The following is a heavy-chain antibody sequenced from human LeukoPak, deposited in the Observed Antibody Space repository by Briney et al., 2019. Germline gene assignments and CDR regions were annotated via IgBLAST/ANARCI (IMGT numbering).Heavy chain of an antibody. CDR3: AIGRGSTSCLDY. CDR2: INHSGST. Sequence: PSETLSLTCAVYGGSFSGYYWSWIRQPPGKGLEWIGEINHSGSTNYNPSLKSRVTISVDTSKNQFSLKLSSVTAADTAVYYCAIGRGSTSCLDYWGQGTLVTVSS. V-gene: IGHV4-34*01. D-gene: IGHD2-2*01. CDR1: GGSFSGYY. J-gene: IGHJ4*02.